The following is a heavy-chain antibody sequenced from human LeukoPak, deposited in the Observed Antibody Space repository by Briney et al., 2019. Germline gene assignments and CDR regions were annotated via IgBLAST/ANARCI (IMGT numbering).Heavy chain of an antibody. V-gene: IGHV3-7*03. CDR2: IKQDGSEK. D-gene: IGHD3-10*01. Sequence: PGGSLRLSCPASGFTFSSYWMSWVRQAPGKGLEWVANIKQDGSEKYYVDSVKGRFTISRDNAKNSLYLQMNSLRAEDTAVYYCARAPNGSGSSVDYWGQGTLVTVSS. CDR1: GFTFSSYW. CDR3: ARAPNGSGSSVDY. J-gene: IGHJ4*02.